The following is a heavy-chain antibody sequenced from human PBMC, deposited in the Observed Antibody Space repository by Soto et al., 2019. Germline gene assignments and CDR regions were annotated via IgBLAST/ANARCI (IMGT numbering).Heavy chain of an antibody. Sequence: SGGSLRLSCAASGFTFSDYYMSWIRQAQGKGLEWVSYISSSGSTIYYADSVKGRFTISRDNAKNSLYLQMNSLRAEDTAVYYCARDGLRYFDWLLPSGMDVWGQGNPGHRLL. V-gene: IGHV3-11*01. D-gene: IGHD3-9*01. CDR3: ARDGLRYFDWLLPSGMDV. CDR1: GFTFSDYY. CDR2: ISSSGSTI. J-gene: IGHJ6*02.